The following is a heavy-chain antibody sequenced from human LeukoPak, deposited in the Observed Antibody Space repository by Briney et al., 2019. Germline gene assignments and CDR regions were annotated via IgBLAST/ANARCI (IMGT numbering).Heavy chain of an antibody. CDR3: ARDGARGNYVWGSYRSTADAFDI. CDR1: GGSISSGGYY. Sequence: PSETLSLTCTVYGGSISSGGYYWSWIRQPAGKGLEWIGRMYTSGNTNYNPSLKSRATISVDTSKNQFSLELSSVTAADTAVYYCARDGARGNYVWGSYRSTADAFDIWGQGTMVTVSS. D-gene: IGHD3-16*02. CDR2: MYTSGNT. J-gene: IGHJ3*02. V-gene: IGHV4-61*02.